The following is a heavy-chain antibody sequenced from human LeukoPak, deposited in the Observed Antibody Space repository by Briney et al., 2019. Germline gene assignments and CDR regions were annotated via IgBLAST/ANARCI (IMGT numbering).Heavy chain of an antibody. CDR2: ISYSGST. D-gene: IGHD1-7*01. Sequence: PSETLSLTCTVSGGSISSGTYYWNWIRQPPGKGLEWIGSISYSGSTNYNPSLKSRVTMSVDTSKNQFSLNLTSVTAADTAVYYCARRGTTVVVDYWGRGTLVIVSS. V-gene: IGHV4-39*01. CDR1: GGSISSGTYY. J-gene: IGHJ4*02. CDR3: ARRGTTVVVDY.